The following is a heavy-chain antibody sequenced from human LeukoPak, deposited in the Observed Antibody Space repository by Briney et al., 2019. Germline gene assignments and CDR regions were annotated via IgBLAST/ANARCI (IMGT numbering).Heavy chain of an antibody. D-gene: IGHD2-2*01. CDR1: GGTFSSYV. CDR2: IIPIFGTA. J-gene: IGHJ5*02. V-gene: IGHV1-69*13. CDR3: AREFGYCSSTSCYHNWFDP. Sequence: SVKVSCKASGGTFSSYVISWVRQAPGQGLEWMGGIIPIFGTANYAQKFQGRVTITADESTSTAYMELSSLRSEDTAVYYCAREFGYCSSTSCYHNWFDPWGQGTLVTVSS.